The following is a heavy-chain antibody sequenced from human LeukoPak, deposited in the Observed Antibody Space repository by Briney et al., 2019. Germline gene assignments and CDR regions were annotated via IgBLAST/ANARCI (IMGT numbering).Heavy chain of an antibody. CDR1: GFTFSNYA. CDR2: ISGSGGRT. J-gene: IGHJ4*02. CDR3: AKPARTDYADY. D-gene: IGHD1-14*01. V-gene: IGHV3-23*01. Sequence: GGSLRLSCAASGFTFSNYAMNWVRQAPGKGLEWVSAISGSGGRTYYADSVKGRFTISRDNSKDTLYLQMSRLRAEDTAVYYCAKPARTDYADYWGQGTLVTVSS.